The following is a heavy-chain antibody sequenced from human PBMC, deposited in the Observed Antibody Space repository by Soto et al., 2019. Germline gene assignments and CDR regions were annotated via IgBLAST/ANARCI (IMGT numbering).Heavy chain of an antibody. J-gene: IGHJ4*02. Sequence: QVQLVQSGAEVKKPGASVKVSCKASGYTFTSYAISWVRQAPGQGLEGMGWISAYNGNTNYAQKPQGRVTMTTDTSTSTAYMALRSLRSADTAVYYCARDLNLGPAAEWGQGTLVTVSS. CDR3: ARDLNLGPAAE. D-gene: IGHD6-13*01. CDR1: GYTFTSYA. CDR2: ISAYNGNT. V-gene: IGHV1-18*01.